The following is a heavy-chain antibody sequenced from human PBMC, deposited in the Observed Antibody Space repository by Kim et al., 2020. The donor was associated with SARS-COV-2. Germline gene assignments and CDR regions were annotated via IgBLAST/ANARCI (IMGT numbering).Heavy chain of an antibody. V-gene: IGHV1-3*01. D-gene: IGHD1-26*01. CDR3: ARDPGSVGATSWFDP. J-gene: IGHJ5*02. Sequence: QKFQGRVTITRDTSASTAYMELSSLGSEDTAVYSCARDPGSVGATSWFDPWGQGTLVTVSS.